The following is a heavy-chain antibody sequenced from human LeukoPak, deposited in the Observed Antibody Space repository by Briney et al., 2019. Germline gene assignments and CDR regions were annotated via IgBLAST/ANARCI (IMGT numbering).Heavy chain of an antibody. D-gene: IGHD3-3*01. V-gene: IGHV5-51*01. Sequence: GESLKISCKGSGYSFTSYWIGWVRQMPGKGLEWMGIIYPGDSDTRYSPSFQGQVTISADKSISTAYLQWSSLKASDTAMYYCARHIGRGYYDFWSSYRTDYWGQGTLVTVSS. CDR3: ARHIGRGYYDFWSSYRTDY. J-gene: IGHJ4*02. CDR1: GYSFTSYW. CDR2: IYPGDSDT.